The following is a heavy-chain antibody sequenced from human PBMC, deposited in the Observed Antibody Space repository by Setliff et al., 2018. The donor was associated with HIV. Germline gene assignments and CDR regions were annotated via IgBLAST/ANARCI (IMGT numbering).Heavy chain of an antibody. CDR3: AGSMGATKGSWYLYYFDN. CDR1: AASIRNSY. V-gene: IGHV4-4*07. CDR2: IYPSGTI. Sequence: PSETLSLTCTVSAASIRNSYWTWIRQPAGKGLEWIGRIYPSGTINYNPSLKSRVTMSVDTSKNQFSLRLTSVSAADTALYYCAGSMGATKGSWYLYYFDNWGPGTLVTVSS. D-gene: IGHD6-13*01. J-gene: IGHJ4*02.